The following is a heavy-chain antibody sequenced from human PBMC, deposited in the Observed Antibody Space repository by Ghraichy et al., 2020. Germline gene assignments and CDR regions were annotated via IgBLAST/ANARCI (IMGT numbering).Heavy chain of an antibody. CDR3: ARGLPPDGGAFDI. CDR1: GGSFSGYY. CDR2: INHSGST. D-gene: IGHD1-14*01. Sequence: SETLSLTCAVYGGSFSGYYWSWIRQPPGKGLEWIAEINHSGSTNYNPSLKSRVTISVDTSKNQFSLKLSSVTAADTAVYYCARGLPPDGGAFDIWGQGTMVTVSS. V-gene: IGHV4-34*01. J-gene: IGHJ3*02.